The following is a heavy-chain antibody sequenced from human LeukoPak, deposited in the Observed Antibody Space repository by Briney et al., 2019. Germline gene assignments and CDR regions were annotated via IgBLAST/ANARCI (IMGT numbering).Heavy chain of an antibody. CDR3: AREITMVRGVTTD. CDR2: IYSGGST. D-gene: IGHD3-10*01. CDR1: GFTISSNY. V-gene: IGHV3-66*01. J-gene: IGHJ4*02. Sequence: GGSLRLSCAASGFTISSNYMSWVRQAPGKGLELVSVIYSGGSTYYADSVKGRFTISRDNSKNTLYLQMNSLRAEDTAVYYCAREITMVRGVTTDWGQGTLVSVSS.